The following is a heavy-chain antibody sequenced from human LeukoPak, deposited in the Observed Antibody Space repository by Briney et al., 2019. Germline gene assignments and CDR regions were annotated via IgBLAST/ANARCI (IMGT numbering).Heavy chain of an antibody. V-gene: IGHV3-30-3*01. CDR3: AKDPRRGYSSSSLYYFDY. CDR1: GFTFSSYA. Sequence: GGSLRLSCAASGFTFSSYAMHWVRQAPGKGLEWVAVISYDGSNKYYADSVKGRFTISRDNSKNTLYLQMNSLRAEDTAVYYCAKDPRRGYSSSSLYYFDYWGQGTLVTVSS. CDR2: ISYDGSNK. J-gene: IGHJ4*02. D-gene: IGHD6-6*01.